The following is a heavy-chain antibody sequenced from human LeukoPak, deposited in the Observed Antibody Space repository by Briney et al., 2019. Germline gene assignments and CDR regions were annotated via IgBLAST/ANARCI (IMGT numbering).Heavy chain of an antibody. V-gene: IGHV3-23*01. J-gene: IGHJ6*02. D-gene: IGHD3-3*01. CDR3: AKVWGITIFGVVITDYYYGMDV. CDR1: GFTFSSYA. CDR2: ISGSGGST. Sequence: GGSLRLSCAASGFTFSSYAMSWVGQAPGKGLEWVSAISGSGGSTYYADSVKGRFTISRDNSKNTLYLQMNSLRAEDTAVYYCAKVWGITIFGVVITDYYYGMDVWGQGTTVTVSS.